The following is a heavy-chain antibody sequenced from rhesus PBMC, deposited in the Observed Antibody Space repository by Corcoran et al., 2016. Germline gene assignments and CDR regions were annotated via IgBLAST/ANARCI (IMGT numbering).Heavy chain of an antibody. CDR1: GFPFSTFY. J-gene: IGHJ4*01. CDR2: INTGGGRT. CDR3: AKGSSGYNDFDY. V-gene: IGHV3-8*01. Sequence: EVQLVESGGCLVHPGGSLSLSCTGSGFPFSTFYIYWVRQAPGKGLEWVSAINTGGGRTWYTDSVKGRFTISKENARNTLYLQMDSLRAEDTAVYYCAKGSSGYNDFDYWGQGVLVTVSS. D-gene: IGHD3-28*01.